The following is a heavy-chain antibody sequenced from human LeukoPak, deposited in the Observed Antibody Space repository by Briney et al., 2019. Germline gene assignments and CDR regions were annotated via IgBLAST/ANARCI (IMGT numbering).Heavy chain of an antibody. CDR2: ISAGDGST. J-gene: IGHJ4*02. V-gene: IGHV3-23*01. Sequence: WVRQAPGKGLEWVSGISAGDGSTYYEDSVKGRFTISRDNSKNTLYLQMNSLRAEDTAVYYCAKSSRRYCTNGICYDASADYFDSWGQGTLVTVSS. D-gene: IGHD2-8*01. CDR3: AKSSRRYCTNGICYDASADYFDS.